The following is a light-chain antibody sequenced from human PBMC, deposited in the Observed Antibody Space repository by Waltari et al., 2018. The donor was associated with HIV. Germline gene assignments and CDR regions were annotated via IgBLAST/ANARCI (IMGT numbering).Light chain of an antibody. CDR1: QSVLYSSNNKNY. Sequence: DIVMTQSPDSLAVSLGERATINCKSSQSVLYSSNNKNYLAWYQQKPGQPPKLRVYWASTRESGVPDRCSGSGSGTDFTLTISSLQAEDVAVYYCQQYYSTPLTFGPGTKVDIK. J-gene: IGKJ3*01. CDR3: QQYYSTPLT. V-gene: IGKV4-1*01. CDR2: WAS.